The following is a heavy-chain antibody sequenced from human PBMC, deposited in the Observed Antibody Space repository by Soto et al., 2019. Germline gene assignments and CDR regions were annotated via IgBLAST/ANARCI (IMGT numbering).Heavy chain of an antibody. CDR2: FFYGGNT. V-gene: IGHV4-39*01. J-gene: IGHJ4*02. CDR1: GGSISSGGYY. D-gene: IGHD3-16*02. CDR3: ARAGYRLGESSFYRDFDS. Sequence: QLQESGPGLLKPSDPLSLTCTVSGGSISSGGYYWAWIRQPPEKGLEWIGSFFYGGNTHYNPSLTSPVTIVADTSKNQFSLILNSVTATDTAVYYCARAGYRLGESSFYRDFDSWGQGILVTVSS.